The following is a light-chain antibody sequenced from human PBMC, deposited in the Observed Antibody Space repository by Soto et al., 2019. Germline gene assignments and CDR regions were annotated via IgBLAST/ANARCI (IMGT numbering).Light chain of an antibody. Sequence: TVMTQSPATLSVSPGETATLSCTASRSIGDNLAWYQVKPGQAPRLLISATSTRATGIPDRFRGSGSETDFTLSIISLQSDDSAVYYCQQYNVWPGITLGGGNSVEI. CDR3: QQYNVWPGIT. V-gene: IGKV3-15*01. CDR2: ATS. CDR1: RSIGDN. J-gene: IGKJ4*01.